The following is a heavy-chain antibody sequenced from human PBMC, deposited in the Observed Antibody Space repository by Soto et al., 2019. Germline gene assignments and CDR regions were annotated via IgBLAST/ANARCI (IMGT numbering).Heavy chain of an antibody. V-gene: IGHV5-51*01. D-gene: IGHD2-21*02. J-gene: IGHJ2*01. CDR2: IYPGDSDT. CDR3: ARLKLPYFGRDSYYVFGYWYFDL. Sequence: PGESLKISCKGSGYSFTSYWIGWVRQMPGKGLEWMGIIYPGDSDTRYSPSFQGQVTISADKSISTAYLQWSSLKASDTAMYFCARLKLPYFGRDSYYVFGYWYFDLWGRGTPVTVSS. CDR1: GYSFTSYW.